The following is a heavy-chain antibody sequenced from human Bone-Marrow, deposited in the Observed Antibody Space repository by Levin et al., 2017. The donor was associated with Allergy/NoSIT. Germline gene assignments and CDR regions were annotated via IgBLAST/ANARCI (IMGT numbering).Heavy chain of an antibody. J-gene: IGHJ4*02. CDR1: GYTFTSYG. Sequence: GESLKISCKASGYTFTSYGISWVRQAPGQGLEWMGWISAYHGDRNYAQKFQGRVTMTTDTSTTTVYMELRSLRSDDTAVYYCARARTTGVPGAPNFWGQGTLVTVSS. D-gene: IGHD1-1*01. CDR2: ISAYHGDR. CDR3: ARARTTGVPGAPNF. V-gene: IGHV1-18*01.